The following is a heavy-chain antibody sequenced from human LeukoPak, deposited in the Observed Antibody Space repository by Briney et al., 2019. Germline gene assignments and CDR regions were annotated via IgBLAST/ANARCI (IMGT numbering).Heavy chain of an antibody. CDR1: GGSVNSAGYY. J-gene: IGHJ6*03. D-gene: IGHD4-23*01. Sequence: SETLSLTCTVSGGSVNSAGYYWTWIRQPLGKGLEWLGYIYYSGSTHYNPSLKSRVTISVDTSKNQFSLKLSSVTAADTAVYYCARSGKPYYYYYMDVWGKGTTVTVSS. CDR2: IYYSGST. V-gene: IGHV4-39*01. CDR3: ARSGKPYYYYYMDV.